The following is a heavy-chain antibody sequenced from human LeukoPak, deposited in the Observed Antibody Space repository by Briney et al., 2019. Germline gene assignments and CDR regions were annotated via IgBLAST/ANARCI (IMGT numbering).Heavy chain of an antibody. Sequence: GGSLRLFCSASGFTFSRYAMHWVRQAPGKGLEYVSAISSNGGSTYYADSVKGRFTISRDNSRNTLHLQMRSLRVEDTAVYYCVKDSSSGSYFDYWGQGTLVTVSS. D-gene: IGHD3-10*01. V-gene: IGHV3-64D*06. CDR3: VKDSSSGSYFDY. CDR1: GFTFSRYA. CDR2: ISSNGGST. J-gene: IGHJ4*02.